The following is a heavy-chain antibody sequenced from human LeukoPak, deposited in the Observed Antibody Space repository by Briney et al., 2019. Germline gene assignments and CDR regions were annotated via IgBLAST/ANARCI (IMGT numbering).Heavy chain of an antibody. J-gene: IGHJ4*02. CDR1: GYTFTSYA. Sequence: GASVKVSCKASGYTFTSYAMHWVRQAPGQRLEWMRWINAGNGNTKYSQKFQGRVTITRDTSASTAYMELSSLRSEDTAVYYCARDGAYYDSGSYYNNYFDYWGQGTLVTVSS. CDR2: INAGNGNT. CDR3: ARDGAYYDSGSYYNNYFDY. D-gene: IGHD3-10*01. V-gene: IGHV1-3*01.